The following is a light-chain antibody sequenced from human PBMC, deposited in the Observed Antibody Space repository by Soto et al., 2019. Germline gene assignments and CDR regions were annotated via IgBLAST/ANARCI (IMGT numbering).Light chain of an antibody. CDR1: QTINSW. Sequence: DIQMTQSLSTLSASVRDRVTITCRASQTINSWLAWYNQKPGKAPELLIYDASNLENVDPSRFSGSGSGTQFALTISSLQPDDFATYYCQQYKTYPWTFGQGTKV. V-gene: IGKV1-5*01. J-gene: IGKJ1*01. CDR2: DAS. CDR3: QQYKTYPWT.